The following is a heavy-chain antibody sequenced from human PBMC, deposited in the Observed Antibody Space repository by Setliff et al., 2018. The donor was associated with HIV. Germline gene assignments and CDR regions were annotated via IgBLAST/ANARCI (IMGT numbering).Heavy chain of an antibody. V-gene: IGHV3-21*01. D-gene: IGHD1-7*01. CDR2: ISSSSRYI. Sequence: TGGSLRLSCEASGFTFDEYDMHWVRQAPGKGLEWVSSISSSSRYIYYADSVKGRFTIARDNAKNSLYLQMNSLRDEDTAVYYCARGGGAGTTAYYYMDVWGKGTTVTVSS. CDR1: GFTFDEYD. J-gene: IGHJ6*03. CDR3: ARGGGAGTTAYYYMDV.